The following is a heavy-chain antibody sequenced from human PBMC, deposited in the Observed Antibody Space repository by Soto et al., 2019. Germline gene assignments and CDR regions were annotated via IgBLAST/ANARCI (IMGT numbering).Heavy chain of an antibody. CDR2: IRGSGDTT. V-gene: IGHV3-23*01. J-gene: IGHJ4*02. D-gene: IGHD3-16*01. CDR3: EKDGGGGFIAGIDY. CDR1: GFTFSTYA. Sequence: EVQLLESGGGLVQPGGSLRLSCAASGFTFSTYAMSWVRQAPGKGLEWVSAIRGSGDTTYYADSVKGRFTISRDNSKNTLYLQMNSLRAEDTAVYYCEKDGGGGFIAGIDYWGQGTLVTVSS.